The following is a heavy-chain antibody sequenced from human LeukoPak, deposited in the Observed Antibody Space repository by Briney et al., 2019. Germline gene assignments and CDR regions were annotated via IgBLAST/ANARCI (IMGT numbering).Heavy chain of an antibody. CDR1: GFTFSSYS. CDR3: ARDPYYYDSSGYYSTFDY. D-gene: IGHD3-22*01. J-gene: IGHJ4*02. V-gene: IGHV3-21*01. Sequence: PGGSLRLSCAASGFTFSSYSMNWVRQAPGKGLEWVSSISSSSSYIYYADSVKGRFTISRDNAKNSLYLQMNSLRAEDTAVYYCARDPYYYDSSGYYSTFDYWGQGTLVTVSS. CDR2: ISSSSSYI.